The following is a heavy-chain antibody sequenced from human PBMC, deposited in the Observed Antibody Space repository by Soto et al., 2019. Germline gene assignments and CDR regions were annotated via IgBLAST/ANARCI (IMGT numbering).Heavy chain of an antibody. CDR1: GFFISSGNY. CDR2: IFHGGNT. V-gene: IGHV4-38-2*01. Sequence: SETLSLTCAVSGFFISSGNYWGWIRKPPGKGLEWIGSIFHGGNTYYNPSLKSRVTISVDMSKNQFSLKLNSVTAADTAVCYCARARWYDAFDVWGQGTVVTVSS. CDR3: ARARWYDAFDV. J-gene: IGHJ3*01. D-gene: IGHD2-15*01.